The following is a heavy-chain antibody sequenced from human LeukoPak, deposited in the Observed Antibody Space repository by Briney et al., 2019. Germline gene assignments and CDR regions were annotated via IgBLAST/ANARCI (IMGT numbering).Heavy chain of an antibody. CDR3: AKSGTYYDILTGYYSLFPVDY. Sequence: GRSLRLSCAASGFTFSSYGMHWVRQAPGKGLEWVAVISYDGSNKYYADSAKGRFTISRDNSKNTLYLQMNSLRAEDTAVYYCAKSGTYYDILTGYYSLFPVDYWGQGTLVTVSS. D-gene: IGHD3-9*01. J-gene: IGHJ4*02. CDR1: GFTFSSYG. V-gene: IGHV3-30*18. CDR2: ISYDGSNK.